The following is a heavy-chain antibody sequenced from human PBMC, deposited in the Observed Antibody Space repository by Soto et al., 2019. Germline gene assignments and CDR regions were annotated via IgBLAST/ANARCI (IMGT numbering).Heavy chain of an antibody. D-gene: IGHD1-1*01. Sequence: GGSLRLSCAASGFSFSSHWMHWIRQAPEKGLVWVSHINRDGSSTAYADSVKGRFTISRDNAKNTLYLQMDSLRADDTAVYYCARDGNWRLDYWGQGALVTVSS. CDR1: GFSFSSHW. CDR2: INRDGSST. J-gene: IGHJ4*02. V-gene: IGHV3-74*01. CDR3: ARDGNWRLDY.